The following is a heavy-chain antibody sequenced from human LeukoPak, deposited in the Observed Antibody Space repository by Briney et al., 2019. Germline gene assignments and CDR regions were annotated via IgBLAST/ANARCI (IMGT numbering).Heavy chain of an antibody. V-gene: IGHV1-2*02. D-gene: IGHD3-10*01. J-gene: IGHJ6*03. Sequence: ASVKVSCKASGYTLSDYFLHWVRQAPGQGLEWMGWINPNSGGTNYAQKLQGRVTMTRNTSISTAYMELSSLRSEDTAVYYCARRGSGSYWGGSYYYYYYMDVWGKGTMVTISS. CDR2: INPNSGGT. CDR1: GYTLSDYF. CDR3: ARRGSGSYWGGSYYYYYYMDV.